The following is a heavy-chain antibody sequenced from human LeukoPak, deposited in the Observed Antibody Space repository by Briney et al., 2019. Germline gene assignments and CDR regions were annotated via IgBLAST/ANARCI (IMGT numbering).Heavy chain of an antibody. Sequence: TSETLFLTCTVSGGSISSYYWSWIRQPPGKGLEWIGYIYYSGSTNYNPSLKSRVTISVDTSKNQFSLKLSSVTAADTAVYYCARNPSAWYSSSWYFDYWGQGTLVTVSS. D-gene: IGHD6-13*01. CDR2: IYYSGST. J-gene: IGHJ4*02. CDR1: GGSISSYY. V-gene: IGHV4-59*01. CDR3: ARNPSAWYSSSWYFDY.